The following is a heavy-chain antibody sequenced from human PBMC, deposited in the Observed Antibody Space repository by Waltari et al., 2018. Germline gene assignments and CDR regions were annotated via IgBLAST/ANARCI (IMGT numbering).Heavy chain of an antibody. CDR2: ISAYSGNT. Sequence: QVHLVQSGADVKKPGASVKVSCKASGYTFTSYGISWVRQAPGQGLEWMGWISAYSGNTNFAQSVQGRVTMTTDTSTNTAYMELRSLRSDDTAVYYCTTDISPEWELPSWGQGTLVTVSS. CDR3: TTDISPEWELPS. J-gene: IGHJ4*02. D-gene: IGHD1-26*01. CDR1: GYTFTSYG. V-gene: IGHV1-18*01.